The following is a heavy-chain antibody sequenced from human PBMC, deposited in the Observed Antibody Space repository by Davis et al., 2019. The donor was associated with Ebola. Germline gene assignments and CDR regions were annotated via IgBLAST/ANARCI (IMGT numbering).Heavy chain of an antibody. CDR2: IFSGDSDT. J-gene: IGHJ5*02. V-gene: IGHV5-51*01. Sequence: GESLKISCKGSGYSFPSYWIGWVRQMPGKGLEWMGVIFSGDSDTRYRPPFEGQVTISVDRSITTAYLQWSSLKASDSAMYYCARQESLYGSIDTWGQGTLVTVSS. D-gene: IGHD6-13*01. CDR1: GYSFPSYW. CDR3: ARQESLYGSIDT.